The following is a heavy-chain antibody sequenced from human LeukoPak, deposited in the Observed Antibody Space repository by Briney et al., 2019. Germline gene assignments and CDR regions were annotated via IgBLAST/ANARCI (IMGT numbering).Heavy chain of an antibody. V-gene: IGHV3-7*01. CDR1: GFTFSNSW. D-gene: IGHD3-10*01. Sequence: GGSLRLSCAASGFTFSNSWMSWLRQAPGKGLEWVANMKPDGGEKYYVGSVEGRFTISRDNAQNSLHLQMKSLRVEDTAVYFCARDGSGYSSTWGQGTLVTVSS. CDR2: MKPDGGEK. CDR3: ARDGSGYSST. J-gene: IGHJ4*02.